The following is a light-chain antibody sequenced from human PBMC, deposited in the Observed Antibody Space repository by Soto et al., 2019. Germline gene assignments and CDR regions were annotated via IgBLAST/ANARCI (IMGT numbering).Light chain of an antibody. CDR1: QSVSSK. CDR2: GAS. CDR3: QQYNNWVT. Sequence: EMVMTQSPATLSVSPGERATLSCRASQSVSSKLAWYQQKPGQAPRLLTYGASTRATGIPARFSGSGSGTEFTLTISSLQSEDFAVYYCQQYNNWVTFGPGTKVDIK. V-gene: IGKV3-15*01. J-gene: IGKJ3*01.